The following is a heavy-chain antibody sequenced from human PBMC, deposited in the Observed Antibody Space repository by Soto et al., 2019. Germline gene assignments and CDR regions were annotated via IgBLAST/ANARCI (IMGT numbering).Heavy chain of an antibody. D-gene: IGHD3-22*01. Sequence: PSETLSLTCTVSGGSISSSSYYWGWIRQPPGKGLEWIGSIYYSGSPYYNPSLKSRVTISVDTSKNQFSLKLSSVTAADTAVYYCAGFKYFHSSNYLVHWSQGTRVTVSS. CDR1: GGSISSSSYY. J-gene: IGHJ4*02. CDR3: AGFKYFHSSNYLVH. V-gene: IGHV4-39*01. CDR2: IYYSGSP.